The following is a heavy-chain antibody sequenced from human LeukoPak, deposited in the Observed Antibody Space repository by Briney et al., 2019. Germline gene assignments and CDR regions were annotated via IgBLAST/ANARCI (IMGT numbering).Heavy chain of an antibody. V-gene: IGHV4-34*01. J-gene: IGHJ4*02. D-gene: IGHD5-24*01. Sequence: PSETLSLTCAVYGGSFSGYYWSWIRQPPGKGLEWIGEINHSGSTNYNPSLKSRVTISVDTSKNQFSLKLSSVTAADTAVYYCATGLQRGMATIKFDYWGQGTLVTVSS. CDR3: ATGLQRGMATIKFDY. CDR2: INHSGST. CDR1: GGSFSGYY.